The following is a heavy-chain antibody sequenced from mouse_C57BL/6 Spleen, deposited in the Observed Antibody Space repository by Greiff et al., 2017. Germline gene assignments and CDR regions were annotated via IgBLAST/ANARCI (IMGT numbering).Heavy chain of an antibody. CDR2: IDPSDSYT. CDR3: ARGGGNLQEGFDY. V-gene: IGHV1-50*01. J-gene: IGHJ2*01. D-gene: IGHD2-1*01. Sequence: QVQLQQPGAELVKPGASVKLSCKASGYTFTSYWMQWVKQRPGQGLERIGEIDPSDSYTNYNQKFKGKATLTVDTSSSTAYMQLSSLTSEDSAVYYCARGGGNLQEGFDYWGQGTTLTVSS. CDR1: GYTFTSYW.